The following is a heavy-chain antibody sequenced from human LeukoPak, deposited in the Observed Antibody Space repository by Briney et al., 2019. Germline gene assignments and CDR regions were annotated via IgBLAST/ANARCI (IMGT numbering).Heavy chain of an antibody. D-gene: IGHD4-23*01. CDR1: GASISSHY. CDR3: ARLRGNTVVTD. Sequence: SETLSLTCTVSGASISSHYWSWIRQPPGKGLEWIGYIYYSGGTKYNPSLKSRATISVDTSMNHFSLKLTSVTAADTAVYYCARLRGNTVVTDWGQGTLVTVSS. J-gene: IGHJ4*02. CDR2: IYYSGGT. V-gene: IGHV4-59*11.